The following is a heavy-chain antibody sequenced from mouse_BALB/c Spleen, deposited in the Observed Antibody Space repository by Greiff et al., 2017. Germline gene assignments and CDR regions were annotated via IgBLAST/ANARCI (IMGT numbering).Heavy chain of an antibody. D-gene: IGHD1-1*01. J-gene: IGHJ1*01. CDR3: ARRTTVVDWYFDV. CDR2: IYPGDGDT. CDR1: GYTFTSYW. V-gene: IGHV1-87*01. Sequence: QVQLQQSGAELARPGASVKLSCKASGYTFTSYWMQWVKQRPGQGLEWIGAIYPGDGDTRYTQKFKGKATLTADKSSSTAYMQLSSLASEDSAVYYCARRTTVVDWYFDVWGAGTTVTVSS.